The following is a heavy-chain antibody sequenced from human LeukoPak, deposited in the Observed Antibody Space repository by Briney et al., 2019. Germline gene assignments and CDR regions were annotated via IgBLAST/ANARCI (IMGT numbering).Heavy chain of an antibody. D-gene: IGHD3-10*01. J-gene: IGHJ5*02. V-gene: IGHV1-2*02. CDR1: GYTFTGYY. CDR2: INPNSGGT. Sequence: ASVKVSCKASGYTFTGYYMHWVRQAPGQGLEWMGWINPNSGGTNYAQKFQGRVTMTRDTSISTAYMELSRLRSDDTAVYYCARPRRETYTRGYENWFDPWGQGTLVTVSS. CDR3: ARPRRETYTRGYENWFDP.